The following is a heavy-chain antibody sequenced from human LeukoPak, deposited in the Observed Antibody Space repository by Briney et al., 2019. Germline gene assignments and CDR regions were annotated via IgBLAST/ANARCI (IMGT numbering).Heavy chain of an antibody. CDR1: GGSFSGHY. CDR2: INHSGST. Sequence: SETLSLTCAVYGGSFSGHYWSWMRQPPGKGLEWIGEINHSGSTNYNPSLKSRVTISVDTSKNQFSLKLSSVTAADTAVYYCARGATKYYYDSSGSNPPRGYYYYMDVWGKGTTVTVSS. CDR3: ARGATKYYYDSSGSNPPRGYYYYMDV. D-gene: IGHD3-22*01. V-gene: IGHV4-34*01. J-gene: IGHJ6*03.